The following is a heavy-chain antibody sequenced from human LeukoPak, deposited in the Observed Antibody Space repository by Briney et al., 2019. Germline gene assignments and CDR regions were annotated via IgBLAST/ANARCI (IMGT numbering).Heavy chain of an antibody. D-gene: IGHD2-2*01. Sequence: GESLKISCKGSGYSFTSYWIGWVRQMPGKGLGWMGIIYPGDSDIRYSPSFQGQVTISADKSISTAYLQWSSLKASDTAMYYCARQAGSSTSRNWFDPWGQGTLVTVST. J-gene: IGHJ5*02. CDR2: IYPGDSDI. CDR1: GYSFTSYW. CDR3: ARQAGSSTSRNWFDP. V-gene: IGHV5-51*01.